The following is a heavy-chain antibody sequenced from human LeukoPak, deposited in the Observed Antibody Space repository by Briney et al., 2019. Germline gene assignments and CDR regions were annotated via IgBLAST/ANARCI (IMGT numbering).Heavy chain of an antibody. Sequence: GGSLRLSCAASGFTFSIYAMSWVRQAPGKGLQWVSSITSRGESTWYVDSVKGRFTITSDNSENTLYLQMHSLRAEDTAVYYCARDRPNYYGSDGHYYRRDGDYWGRGTLVSVSS. CDR1: GFTFSIYA. CDR3: ARDRPNYYGSDGHYYRRDGDY. V-gene: IGHV3-23*01. CDR2: ITSRGEST. D-gene: IGHD3-22*01. J-gene: IGHJ4*02.